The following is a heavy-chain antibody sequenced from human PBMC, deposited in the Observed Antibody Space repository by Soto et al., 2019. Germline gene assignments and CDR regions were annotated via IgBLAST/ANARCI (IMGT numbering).Heavy chain of an antibody. CDR1: GFTFSSYG. Sequence: QVQLMESGGSVLQPGRSLRLSCAASGFTFSSYGMHWVRQAPGKGLEWVTIISNDGSIQYYGDSVKGRFTVSRDNSKNTLFLEMNSLTAEDTATYYCAKDRRDNSGTCSRCFGMDVWGQGTTVTVSS. CDR3: AKDRRDNSGTCSRCFGMDV. V-gene: IGHV3-30*18. D-gene: IGHD5-12*01. CDR2: ISNDGSIQ. J-gene: IGHJ6*02.